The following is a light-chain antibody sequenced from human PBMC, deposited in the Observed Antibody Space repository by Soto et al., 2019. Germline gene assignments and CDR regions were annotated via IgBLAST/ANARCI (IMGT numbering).Light chain of an antibody. CDR3: QQANSLPIT. CDR2: AAS. J-gene: IGKJ5*01. CDR1: QGIGSW. Sequence: DIQMTQSPSSVSASVGDRVTITCRASQGIGSWLAWYQQKPGKAPILLISAASSLQSGVPSRFSGSGSGTDFTLTISSLQPEDFATYYCQQANSLPITFGQGTRLEIK. V-gene: IGKV1-12*01.